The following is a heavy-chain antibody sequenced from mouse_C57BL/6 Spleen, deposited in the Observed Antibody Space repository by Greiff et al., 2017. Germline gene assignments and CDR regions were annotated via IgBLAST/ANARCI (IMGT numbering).Heavy chain of an antibody. Sequence: QVQLKQPGAELVMPGASVKLSCKASGYTFTSYWMHWVKQRPGQGLEWIGEIDPSDSYTNYNQKFKGKSTLTVDKSSSTAYMQLSSLTSEDSAVYYCARRGNQGYFDYWGQGTTLTVSS. CDR2: IDPSDSYT. CDR1: GYTFTSYW. D-gene: IGHD2-1*01. CDR3: ARRGNQGYFDY. V-gene: IGHV1-69*01. J-gene: IGHJ2*01.